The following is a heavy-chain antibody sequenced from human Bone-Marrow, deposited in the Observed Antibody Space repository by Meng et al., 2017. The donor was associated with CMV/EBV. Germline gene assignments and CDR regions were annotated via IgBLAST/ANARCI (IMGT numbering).Heavy chain of an antibody. V-gene: IGHV3-11*06. CDR1: FSDSY. D-gene: IGHD3-3*01. CDR2: ISSSSSYT. J-gene: IGHJ4*02. Sequence: FSDSYMSWIRQAPGKRLEWASYISSSSSYTNYADSVKGRFTISRDNAKNSLYLQMNSLRAEDTAVYYCARAEVLITIFGVVINGFDYWGQGTLVTVSS. CDR3: ARAEVLITIFGVVINGFDY.